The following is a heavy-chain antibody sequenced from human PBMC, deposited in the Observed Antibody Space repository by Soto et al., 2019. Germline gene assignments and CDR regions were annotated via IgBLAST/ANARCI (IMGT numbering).Heavy chain of an antibody. J-gene: IGHJ5*01. CDR3: VKGGWLDF. V-gene: IGHV3-23*01. CDR2: ISDDSSRT. D-gene: IGHD3-16*01. CDR1: GFSFSTFE. Sequence: EVQLLESGGGLVQPGGSLRLSCAASGFSFSTFEMSWVRQAPGRGLEWVSFISDDSSRTYYADAVKGRFTISRDNSKYTLYLQMNSLPAEDTAVYACVKGGWLDFWGQGTLVTVSS.